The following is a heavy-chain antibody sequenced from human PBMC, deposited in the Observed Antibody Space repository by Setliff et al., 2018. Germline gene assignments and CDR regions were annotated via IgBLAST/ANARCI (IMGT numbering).Heavy chain of an antibody. CDR2: ISNGGGAV. V-gene: IGHV3-48*03. Sequence: PGGSLRLSCVASGFTFSNYEFNWVRQAPGKGLEWISYISNGGGAVKYADSVKGRFTIPRDNAKSSLYLQMNSLRAEDTAVYYCARDGGLLQFLEWSRSYMDVWGKGTTVTVSS. CDR1: GFTFSNYE. J-gene: IGHJ6*03. CDR3: ARDGGLLQFLEWSRSYMDV. D-gene: IGHD3-3*01.